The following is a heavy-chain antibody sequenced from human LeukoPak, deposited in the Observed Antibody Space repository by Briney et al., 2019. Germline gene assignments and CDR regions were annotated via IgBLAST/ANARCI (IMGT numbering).Heavy chain of an antibody. D-gene: IGHD1-26*01. CDR1: GGSISNYY. CDR3: ARAYSGSYFPFDY. V-gene: IGHV4-4*07. J-gene: IGHJ4*02. Sequence: TSETLSLTCTVSGGSISNYYWSWLRQPAGKGLEWLGRFYTSGSTKYNPSLKSRVTMSVDTSKNQFSLKLSSVTAADTALYYCARAYSGSYFPFDYWGQGTLVTVSS. CDR2: FYTSGST.